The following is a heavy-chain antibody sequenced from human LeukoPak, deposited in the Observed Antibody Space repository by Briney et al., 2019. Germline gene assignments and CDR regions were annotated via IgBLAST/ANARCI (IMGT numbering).Heavy chain of an antibody. J-gene: IGHJ5*02. CDR1: GFTFSSYS. Sequence: GGSLRLSCAASGFTFSSYSMNWVRQAPGKGLGWVSSISSSSSYIYYADSVKGRFTISRDNAKNSLYLQMNSLRAEDTAVYYCTREDYDDTSAYFLSWGQGTLVTVSS. V-gene: IGHV3-21*01. CDR3: TREDYDDTSAYFLS. D-gene: IGHD3-22*01. CDR2: ISSSSSYI.